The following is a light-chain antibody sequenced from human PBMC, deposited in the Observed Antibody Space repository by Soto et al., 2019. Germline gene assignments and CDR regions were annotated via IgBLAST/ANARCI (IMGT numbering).Light chain of an antibody. V-gene: IGKV3-15*01. CDR2: GAS. J-gene: IGKJ1*01. CDR3: LQYDNWTPWT. Sequence: EIVMTQSPATLSVSPGERATLSCRASQTVGSNLAWYQQKPGQAPRLLIYGASTRATGIPARFSGNGSGTEFTLTISSLQSEDFALYYCLQYDNWTPWTFGQGTKVEIK. CDR1: QTVGSN.